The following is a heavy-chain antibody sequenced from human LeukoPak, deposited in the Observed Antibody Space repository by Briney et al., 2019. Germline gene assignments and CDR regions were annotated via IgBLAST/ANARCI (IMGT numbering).Heavy chain of an antibody. Sequence: ASVKVSCKASGYTFTSYDINWVRQATGQGLEWMGWMNPNSGNTGYAQKFQGGVTMTRSTSISTAYMELSRLRYEDTAVYYCARWKDGEADYWGHGTLVIASS. CDR3: ARWKDGEADY. CDR1: GYTFTSYD. D-gene: IGHD3-10*01. CDR2: MNPNSGNT. J-gene: IGHJ4*01. V-gene: IGHV1-8*01.